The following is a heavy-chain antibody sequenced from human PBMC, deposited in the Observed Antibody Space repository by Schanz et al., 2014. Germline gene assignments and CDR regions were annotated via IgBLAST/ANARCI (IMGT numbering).Heavy chain of an antibody. CDR2: ISYDGSNK. V-gene: IGHV3-30-3*01. Sequence: QVQLVESGGGVVQPGRSLRLSCAAYGFTLSSYAMHWVRQAPGKGLEWVAVISYDGSNKYYADSVKGRFTISRDNSKNTLYLQMNTLRAEDTAVYYCARDRPYCSGGSCLTFDYWSEGTLLAVSS. J-gene: IGHJ4*02. CDR1: GFTLSSYA. CDR3: ARDRPYCSGGSCLTFDY. D-gene: IGHD2-15*01.